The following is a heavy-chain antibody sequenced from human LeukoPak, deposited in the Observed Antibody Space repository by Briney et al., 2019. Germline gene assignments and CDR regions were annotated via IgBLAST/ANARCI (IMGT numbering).Heavy chain of an antibody. Sequence: SETLSLTCAVYGGSFSGYYWSWIRQPPGKGLEWIGEISRSGSTNYNPSLKSRVTISVDTSKNQFSLKLSSVTAADTAVYYCARDHCRGYCSSTSWHTRNWFDPWGQGTLVTVSS. CDR3: ARDHCRGYCSSTSWHTRNWFDP. CDR1: GGSFSGYY. CDR2: ISRSGST. V-gene: IGHV4-34*01. J-gene: IGHJ5*02. D-gene: IGHD2-2*01.